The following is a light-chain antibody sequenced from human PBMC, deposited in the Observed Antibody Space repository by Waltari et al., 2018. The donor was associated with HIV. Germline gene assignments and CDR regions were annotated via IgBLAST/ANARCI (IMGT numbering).Light chain of an antibody. J-gene: IGLJ3*02. CDR1: SVRTYY. V-gene: IGLV3-19*01. Sequence: SSELAQDPAVSVALGQTVRITCQGDSVRTYYASWYQQKPGQAPVLVFYDRNNRPSGIPDRFSGATAGDTASLTITGAQAEDEAYYYCNSRGTIGHWFFGGGTKVTVL. CDR3: NSRGTIGHWF. CDR2: DRN.